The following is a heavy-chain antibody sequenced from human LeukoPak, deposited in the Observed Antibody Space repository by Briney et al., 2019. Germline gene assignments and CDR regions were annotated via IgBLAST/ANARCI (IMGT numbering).Heavy chain of an antibody. CDR2: IRDSGSST. Sequence: PGGALRLSCAASGFTFSSYAMSWVRQAPGKGLEWVSAIRDSGSSTHYADSVKGRFTTSRDNSKNTLFLQMNSLRAEDTAIYYCARKTATQNFDSWGQGTLVTVSS. CDR1: GFTFSSYA. D-gene: IGHD2-21*02. J-gene: IGHJ4*02. V-gene: IGHV3-23*01. CDR3: ARKTATQNFDS.